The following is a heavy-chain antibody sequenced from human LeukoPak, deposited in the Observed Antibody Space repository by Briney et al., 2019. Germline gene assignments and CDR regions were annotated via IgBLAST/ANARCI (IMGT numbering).Heavy chain of an antibody. D-gene: IGHD6-13*01. J-gene: IGHJ4*02. Sequence: ASVKVSCKASGYTFTGYYVHWVRQAPGQGLEWMGWINPNSGGTNYAQKFQGRVTMTRDTSISTAYMELSRLRSDDTAVYYCAREAPGGYSSSWCDYWGQGTLVTVSS. CDR1: GYTFTGYY. CDR3: AREAPGGYSSSWCDY. CDR2: INPNSGGT. V-gene: IGHV1-2*02.